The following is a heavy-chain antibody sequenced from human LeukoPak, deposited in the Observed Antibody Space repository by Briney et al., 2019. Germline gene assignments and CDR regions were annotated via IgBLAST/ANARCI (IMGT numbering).Heavy chain of an antibody. CDR1: GGSISSYY. Sequence: PSETLSLTCTVSGGSISSYYWSWIRQPPGKGLEWIGYIYYSGSTNYNPSLKSRVTISVDTSKDQFSLKLSSVTAADTAVYYCARERGYCTNGVCYPDAFDIWGQGTMVTVSS. D-gene: IGHD2-8*01. CDR2: IYYSGST. V-gene: IGHV4-59*01. CDR3: ARERGYCTNGVCYPDAFDI. J-gene: IGHJ3*02.